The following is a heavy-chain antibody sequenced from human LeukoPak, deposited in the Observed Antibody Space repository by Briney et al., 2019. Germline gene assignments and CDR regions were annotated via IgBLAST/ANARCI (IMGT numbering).Heavy chain of an antibody. V-gene: IGHV1-18*01. CDR1: GYTFTSYG. Sequence: ASVKVSCKASGYTFTSYGISWVRQAPGQGLEWMGWISAYNGNTNYAQKLQGRVTMTTDTSTSTAYMELRSLRSDDTAVYYCASTPGIAAAGTPFDYWGQGTLVTVSS. J-gene: IGHJ4*02. CDR3: ASTPGIAAAGTPFDY. CDR2: ISAYNGNT. D-gene: IGHD6-13*01.